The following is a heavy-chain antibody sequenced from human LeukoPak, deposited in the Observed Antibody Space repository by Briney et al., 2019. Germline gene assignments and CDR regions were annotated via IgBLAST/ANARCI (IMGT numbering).Heavy chain of an antibody. J-gene: IGHJ4*02. CDR3: ARHSSGWYMSLDY. D-gene: IGHD6-19*01. CDR1: GGSISSYY. CDR2: IYYSGST. V-gene: IGHV4-59*01. Sequence: SETLSLTCTVSGGSISSYYWTWIRQPPGKALERIGYIYYSGSTKYNPSLKSRVTISVDTSKNQFSLKVSSVTAADTAVYYCARHSSGWYMSLDYWGQGTLVTVSS.